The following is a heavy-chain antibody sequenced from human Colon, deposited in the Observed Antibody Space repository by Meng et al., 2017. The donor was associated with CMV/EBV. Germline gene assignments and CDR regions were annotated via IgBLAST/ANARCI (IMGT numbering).Heavy chain of an antibody. CDR2: ISFDGRST. CDR1: GFTFSNSA. D-gene: IGHD4-17*01. CDR3: ARVGDYPGGYFDY. V-gene: IGHV3-30*04. J-gene: IGHJ4*02. Sequence: GSLKISCAASGFTFSNSALHWVRQAPGKGLEWVALISFDGRSTYYADSVKGRFTVSRDNSKNRLFLQMNSLRLEDTAVYYCARVGDYPGGYFDYWGQGTLVTVSS.